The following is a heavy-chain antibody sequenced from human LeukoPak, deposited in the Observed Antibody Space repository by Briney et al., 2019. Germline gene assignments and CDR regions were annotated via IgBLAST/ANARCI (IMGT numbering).Heavy chain of an antibody. Sequence: GGSLRLSCAALGFTVSRTYMRWVRQAPGKGLEWVSVIYVGGDIYYADSVRGRFAISRDNSKNTVYLQMNGLRGEDTAVYYCARDPSGTGTSFDIWGQGTMVTVSS. J-gene: IGHJ3*02. CDR1: GFTVSRTY. CDR3: ARDPSGTGTSFDI. CDR2: IYVGGDI. V-gene: IGHV3-66*01. D-gene: IGHD1-7*01.